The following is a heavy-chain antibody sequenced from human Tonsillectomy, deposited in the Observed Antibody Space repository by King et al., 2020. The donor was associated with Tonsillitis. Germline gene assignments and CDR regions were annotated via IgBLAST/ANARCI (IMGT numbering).Heavy chain of an antibody. D-gene: IGHD3-9*01. V-gene: IGHV1-69*12. CDR2: IIPIFGTA. CDR3: GVGANYDILTGYYRSLFDY. CDR1: GGTFSSYA. Sequence: VQLVQSGAEVKKPGSSVKVSCKASGGTFSSYAISWVRQAPGQGLEGIVGIIPIFGTANYAQKFQGRVTITADESTSTAYMELSSLRSEDTAVYYCGVGANYDILTGYYRSLFDYWGQGTLVTVSS. J-gene: IGHJ4*02.